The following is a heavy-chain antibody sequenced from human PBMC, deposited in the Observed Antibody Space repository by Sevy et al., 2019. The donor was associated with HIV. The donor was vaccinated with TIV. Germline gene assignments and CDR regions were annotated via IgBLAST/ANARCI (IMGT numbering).Heavy chain of an antibody. V-gene: IGHV1-8*01. D-gene: IGHD2-2*02. CDR3: ARFGIVVVPAAISMWYYRMDV. CDR2: MNPNSGNT. J-gene: IGHJ6*02. CDR1: GYTFTSYD. Sequence: ASVKVSCKASGYTFTSYDINWVRQATGQGLEWMGWMNPNSGNTGYAQKFQGRVTMTRNTSISTAYMELSSLRSEDTAVYYCARFGIVVVPAAISMWYYRMDVWGQGTTVTVSS.